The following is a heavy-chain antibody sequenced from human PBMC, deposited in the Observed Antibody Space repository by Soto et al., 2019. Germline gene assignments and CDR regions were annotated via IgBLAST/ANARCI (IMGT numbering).Heavy chain of an antibody. Sequence: QVQLVESGGGVVQPGRSLTLSCAASGFTFSRFDMHWVRQAPGKGLEWVAVISEDGNTKYYADSVKGRFTISRDKSSNTLFLQRNSLRAEGTGVYYGAEARTTNTDTYSHRTCGHWGQGILVTVSS. CDR2: ISEDGNTK. D-gene: IGHD2-15*01. V-gene: IGHV3-30*18. CDR1: GFTFSRFD. CDR3: AEARTTNTDTYSHRTCGH. J-gene: IGHJ4*02.